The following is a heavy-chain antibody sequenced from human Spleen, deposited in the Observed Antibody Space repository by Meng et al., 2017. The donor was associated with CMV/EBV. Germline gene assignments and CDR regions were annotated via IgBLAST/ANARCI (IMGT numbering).Heavy chain of an antibody. CDR3: TRFDD. CDR2: ISGSGGST. V-gene: IGHV3-23*01. CDR1: GFTFSSFA. Sequence: GESLKISCAASGFTFSSFALTWVRQAPGKGLEWVSAISGSGGSTYYADSVKGRFTISRDNSKNTLYLQMNSLRPDDTAVYFCTRFDDWGQGTLVTVSS. J-gene: IGHJ4*02.